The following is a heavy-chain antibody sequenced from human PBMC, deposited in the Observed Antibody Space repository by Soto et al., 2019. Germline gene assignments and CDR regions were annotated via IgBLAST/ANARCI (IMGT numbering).Heavy chain of an antibody. CDR3: VRGGPVAGPTSSEAYHPFDF. D-gene: IGHD6-19*01. CDR2: INPNSGGT. J-gene: IGHJ4*02. Sequence: QVQLVQSWAEVKKPGASVEVSCKTSGYTFSDHYTHWVRQAPGQGLEWMGWINPNSGGTGYAEKFQGRVTMTRDTSISTAYMELNRLNSDDTAVYYCVRGGPVAGPTSSEAYHPFDFWGQGTLVTVSS. CDR1: GYTFSDHY. V-gene: IGHV1-2*02.